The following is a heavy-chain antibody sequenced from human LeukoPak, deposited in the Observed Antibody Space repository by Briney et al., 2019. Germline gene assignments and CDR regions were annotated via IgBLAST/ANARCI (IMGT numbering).Heavy chain of an antibody. Sequence: SETLSLTCTVSGGSISSSIYYWGWIRQPPGKGLEWIGSIFYTGNTYYNPSLKSRVTISADTSKNQFSLGLKFLTAADTAVYYCARLGASLVRDSGSFPDYWGQGSLVTVSS. V-gene: IGHV4-39*01. CDR3: ARLGASLVRDSGSFPDY. D-gene: IGHD3-10*01. J-gene: IGHJ4*02. CDR2: IFYTGNT. CDR1: GGSISSSIYY.